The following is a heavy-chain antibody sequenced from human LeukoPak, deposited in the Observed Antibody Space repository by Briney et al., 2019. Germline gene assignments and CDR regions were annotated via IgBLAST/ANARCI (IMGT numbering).Heavy chain of an antibody. CDR2: IHHSGST. CDR3: ARIRGFGADYYYYYMDV. V-gene: IGHV4-4*02. Sequence: PSETLSLTCAVSGGSISSRNWWSWVRQPPGKGLEWIAEIHHSGSTNYNPPLKSRVTISVDKSKNQFSLKLSSVTAADTAAYYCARIRGFGADYYYYYMDVWGKGTTVTVSS. CDR1: GGSISSRNW. D-gene: IGHD3-10*01. J-gene: IGHJ6*03.